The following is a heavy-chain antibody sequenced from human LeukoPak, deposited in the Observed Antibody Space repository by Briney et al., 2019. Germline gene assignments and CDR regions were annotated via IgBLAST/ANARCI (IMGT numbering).Heavy chain of an antibody. J-gene: IGHJ4*02. Sequence: GGSLRLSCAASGFTFSSYAMSWVRQAPGKGLEWVSAISGSGGSTYYADSVKGRFTISRDSSKNTLYLQMNSLRAEDTAVYYCAKDQGIVVVPAAMWTQGYWGQGTLVTVSS. V-gene: IGHV3-23*01. D-gene: IGHD2-2*01. CDR2: ISGSGGST. CDR3: AKDQGIVVVPAAMWTQGY. CDR1: GFTFSSYA.